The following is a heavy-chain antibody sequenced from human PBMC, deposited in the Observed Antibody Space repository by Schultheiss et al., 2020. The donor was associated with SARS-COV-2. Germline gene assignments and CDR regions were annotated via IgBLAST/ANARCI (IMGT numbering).Heavy chain of an antibody. Sequence: SETLSLTCAVYGGSFSGYYWSWIRQPPGKGLEWIGEINHSGSTNYNPSLKSRVTISVDTSKNQFSLKLSSVTAADTAVYYCARHHYDILTGYYRFDYWGQGTLVTVSS. CDR2: INHSGST. J-gene: IGHJ4*02. CDR1: GGSFSGYY. CDR3: ARHHYDILTGYYRFDY. V-gene: IGHV4-34*01. D-gene: IGHD3-9*01.